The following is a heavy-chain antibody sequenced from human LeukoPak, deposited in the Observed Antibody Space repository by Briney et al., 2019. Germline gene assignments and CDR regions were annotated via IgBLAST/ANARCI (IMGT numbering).Heavy chain of an antibody. CDR3: AREYDSRARFDS. Sequence: GGSLRLSCAGSGDSFISHTMIWVRQAPGKGLEWISYIGYSGSPIYYADSVKGRFGISRDDAKTSLYVHMNSLRAEDTAIYYCAREYDSRARFDSWGQGILVTVSS. CDR1: GDSFISHT. V-gene: IGHV3-48*01. J-gene: IGHJ4*02. D-gene: IGHD4-11*01. CDR2: IGYSGSPI.